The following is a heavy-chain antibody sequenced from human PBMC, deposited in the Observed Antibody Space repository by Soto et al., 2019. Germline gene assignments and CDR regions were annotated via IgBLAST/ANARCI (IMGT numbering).Heavy chain of an antibody. CDR1: GYTFTSYG. V-gene: IGHV1-18*01. CDR3: AKTXRHYYDSSGYYEDY. D-gene: IGHD3-22*01. J-gene: IGHJ4*02. Sequence: GASVKVSCKASGYTFTSYGISWVRQAPGQGLEWMGWISAYNGNTNYAQKLQGRVTMTTDTSTSTAHMELRSLRSDDTAVYYCAKTXRHYYDSSGYYEDYWGQGTLVTVSS. CDR2: ISAYNGNT.